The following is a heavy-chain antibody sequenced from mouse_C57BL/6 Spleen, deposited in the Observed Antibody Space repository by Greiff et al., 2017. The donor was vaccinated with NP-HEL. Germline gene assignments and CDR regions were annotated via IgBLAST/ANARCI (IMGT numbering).Heavy chain of an antibody. CDR1: GYTFTSYW. J-gene: IGHJ2*01. CDR3: AREFLQLGPQGYFDY. Sequence: QVQLQQSGAELAKPGASVKLSCKASGYTFTSYWMHWVKQRPGQGLDWIGYINPSSGYTKYNQKFKDKATLTADKSSSTAYMQLSSLTYEDSAVYYCAREFLQLGPQGYFDYWGQGTTLTVSS. V-gene: IGHV1-7*01. D-gene: IGHD4-1*02. CDR2: INPSSGYT.